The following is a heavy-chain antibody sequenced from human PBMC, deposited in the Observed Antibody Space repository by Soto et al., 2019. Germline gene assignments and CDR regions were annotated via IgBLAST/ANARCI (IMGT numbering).Heavy chain of an antibody. J-gene: IGHJ4*02. CDR1: GFTFSSYA. CDR2: ISSNGGST. Sequence: GGSLRLSCSASGFTFSSYAMHWVRQAPGKGLEYVSAISSNGGSTYYADSVKGRFTISRDNSKNTLYLQMSSLRAEDTAVYYCVKVVPEEYCSSTSCSPLVGVEYYFDYWGQGTLVTVSS. CDR3: VKVVPEEYCSSTSCSPLVGVEYYFDY. D-gene: IGHD2-2*01. V-gene: IGHV3-64D*08.